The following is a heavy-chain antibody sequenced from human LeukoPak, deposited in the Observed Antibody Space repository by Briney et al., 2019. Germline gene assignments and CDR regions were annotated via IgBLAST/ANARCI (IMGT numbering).Heavy chain of an antibody. Sequence: GGSLRLSCAVSGFTFSDYYMNWIRRAPGKGLELVSYISSTGNTIFYADSVKGRFTVSRDNAHNSLYLQMNSLRAEDTAVYYCARDLGYDFADHWGQGTLVTVSS. CDR3: ARDLGYDFADH. J-gene: IGHJ4*02. D-gene: IGHD3/OR15-3a*01. CDR2: ISSTGNTI. CDR1: GFTFSDYY. V-gene: IGHV3-11*01.